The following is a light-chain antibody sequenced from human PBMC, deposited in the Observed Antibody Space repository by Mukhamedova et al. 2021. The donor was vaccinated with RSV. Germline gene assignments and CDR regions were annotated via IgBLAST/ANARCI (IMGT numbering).Light chain of an antibody. CDR3: QQYERTTAT. J-gene: IGKJ4*01. Sequence: WYQRRVHGKAPQILVYAASRLESGVPSRFSGSGSGTDYSLTISNLQPEDFATYFCQQYERTTATFGGGTKVEIK. CDR2: AAS. V-gene: IGKV1-NL1*01.